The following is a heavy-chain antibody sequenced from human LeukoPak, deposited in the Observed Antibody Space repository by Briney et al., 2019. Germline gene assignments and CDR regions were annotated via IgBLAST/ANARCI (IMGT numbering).Heavy chain of an antibody. Sequence: GGSLRLSCAASGFTFSSYAMSWVRQAPGKGLEWVSAISGSGGSTYYADSVKGRLTISRDNSKNTLYLQMNSLRAEDTAVYYCAKAYRPIVGATLHFDYWGQGTLVTVSS. CDR3: AKAYRPIVGATLHFDY. D-gene: IGHD1-26*01. J-gene: IGHJ4*02. V-gene: IGHV3-23*01. CDR2: ISGSGGST. CDR1: GFTFSSYA.